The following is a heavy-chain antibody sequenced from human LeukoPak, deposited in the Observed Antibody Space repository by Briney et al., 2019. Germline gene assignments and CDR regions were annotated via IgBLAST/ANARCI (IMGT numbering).Heavy chain of an antibody. Sequence: PSETLSLTCTVSGGSISSYYWSWVRQPPGKGLEWIGYIYYSGSTNYNPSLKSRVTISVDTSKNQFSLTLSSVTAADTAVYYCAKGMGSSLLEDYWGQGTLVTVSS. V-gene: IGHV4-59*01. J-gene: IGHJ4*02. CDR2: IYYSGST. D-gene: IGHD6-19*01. CDR3: AKGMGSSLLEDY. CDR1: GGSISSYY.